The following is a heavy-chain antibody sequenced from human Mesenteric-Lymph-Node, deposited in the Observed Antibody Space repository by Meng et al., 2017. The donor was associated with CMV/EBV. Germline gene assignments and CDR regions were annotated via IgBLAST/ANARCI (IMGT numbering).Heavy chain of an antibody. V-gene: IGHV5-51*01. CDR1: GYTFSNYW. J-gene: IGHJ6*02. Sequence: GESLKISCKGSGYTFSNYWIGWVRRTPGKGLECLGIIYPGDSDTRYSPSFQGQVTMSADKSVNTAYLQWNSLKASDSAIYFCARLLTGSYTYYGMDVWGHGTTVTVSS. CDR2: IYPGDSDT. CDR3: ARLLTGSYTYYGMDV. D-gene: IGHD3-10*01.